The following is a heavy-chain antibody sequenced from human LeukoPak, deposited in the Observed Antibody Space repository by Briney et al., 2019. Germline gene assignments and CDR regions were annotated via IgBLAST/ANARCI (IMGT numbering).Heavy chain of an antibody. D-gene: IGHD6-19*01. V-gene: IGHV4-59*01. CDR2: INYSGRT. CDR3: ARRGSSGWYYFDS. CDR1: GFTFSTYT. J-gene: IGHJ4*02. Sequence: GSLRLSCAASGFTFSTYTMNWIRQPPGKGLEWIGYINYSGRTDYNPSLKSRVTISVDTSKTEFSLKLSSVTAADTAVYYCARRGSSGWYYFDSWGQGTLVTAS.